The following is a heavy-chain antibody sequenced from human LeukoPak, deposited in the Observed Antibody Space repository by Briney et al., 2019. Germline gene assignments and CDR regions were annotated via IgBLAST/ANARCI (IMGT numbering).Heavy chain of an antibody. Sequence: GASVKVSCKASGYTFTGYYIQWMRQAPGQGLEWMRWINPDSGGTKYAQSLQGRVTMTRDTSISTAYMELSRLGSDDTAVYFCARLREGLYHFDSWGQGTLVIVSS. CDR3: ARLREGLYHFDS. CDR1: GYTFTGYY. CDR2: INPDSGGT. V-gene: IGHV1-2*02. J-gene: IGHJ4*02. D-gene: IGHD2-2*02.